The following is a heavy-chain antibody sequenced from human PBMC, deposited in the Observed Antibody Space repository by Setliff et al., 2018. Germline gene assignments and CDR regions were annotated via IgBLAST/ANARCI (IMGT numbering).Heavy chain of an antibody. CDR2: IIPIFGTA. J-gene: IGHJ4*02. CDR3: ARVSEEYRSVPD. CDR1: GGTFSSYA. V-gene: IGHV1-69*05. Sequence: SVKVSCKASGGTFSSYAISWVRQAPGQGLEWMGGIIPIFGTANYARKFQGRVTITTDESTSTAYMELSSLRSKDTAMYYCARVSEEYRSVPDWGQGTLVTVSS. D-gene: IGHD6-19*01.